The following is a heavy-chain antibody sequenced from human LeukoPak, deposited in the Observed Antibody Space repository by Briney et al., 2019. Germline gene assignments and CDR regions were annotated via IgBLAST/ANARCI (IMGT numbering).Heavy chain of an antibody. CDR1: GFTFSSYW. CDR2: INSDGSST. V-gene: IGHV3-74*01. CDR3: ARGPNSNWSGLDF. J-gene: IGHJ4*02. Sequence: GGSLRLSCAASGFTFSSYWMHWVRQAPGKGLVWVSRINSDGSSTSYADSVKGRFTVSRDNAKSTLYLQVNNLRAEDTAVYYCARGPNSNWSGLDFWGQGTLLTVSS. D-gene: IGHD6-6*01.